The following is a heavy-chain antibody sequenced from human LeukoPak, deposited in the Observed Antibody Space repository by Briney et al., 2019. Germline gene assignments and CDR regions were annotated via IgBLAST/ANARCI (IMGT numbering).Heavy chain of an antibody. V-gene: IGHV3-74*01. D-gene: IGHD3-22*01. Sequence: PGGSLRLSCAASGFTFSSYWMHWVRHAPGKGLVWVSRINSDGSSTSYADSVKGRFTISRDNAKNTLYLQMNSLRAEDTAVYYCAREYDSSGCFDYWGQGTLVTVSS. CDR1: GFTFSSYW. J-gene: IGHJ4*02. CDR2: INSDGSST. CDR3: AREYDSSGCFDY.